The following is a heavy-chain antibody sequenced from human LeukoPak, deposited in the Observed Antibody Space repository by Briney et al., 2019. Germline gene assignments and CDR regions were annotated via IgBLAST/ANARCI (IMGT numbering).Heavy chain of an antibody. CDR2: NYYSGNA. CDR1: GDSVRSSSYY. V-gene: IGHV4-39*01. Sequence: PSETLSLPCTVSGDSVRSSSYYWGWIRQPPGKGLEWIGSNYYSGNAYYNPSLKSRVTISVDMSKNQFSLRLSSVTAADTAVYYCACCSTTSCYQVGVWGQGTLVTVSS. D-gene: IGHD2-2*01. J-gene: IGHJ4*02. CDR3: ACCSTTSCYQVGV.